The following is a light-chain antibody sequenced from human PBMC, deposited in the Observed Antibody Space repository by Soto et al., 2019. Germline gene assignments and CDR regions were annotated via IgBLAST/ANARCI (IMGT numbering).Light chain of an antibody. Sequence: DLVMTQSPLSLPVTPGEPASISCRSSQSLLHSNGYNYLDWYLQKPGQSPQLLIYLGSNRASGVPDRFSGSGSGTDLTLKISRVEAEDVGVYYCMQALQTPYTFGQGTKLEIK. J-gene: IGKJ2*01. CDR1: QSLLHSNGYNY. V-gene: IGKV2-28*01. CDR2: LGS. CDR3: MQALQTPYT.